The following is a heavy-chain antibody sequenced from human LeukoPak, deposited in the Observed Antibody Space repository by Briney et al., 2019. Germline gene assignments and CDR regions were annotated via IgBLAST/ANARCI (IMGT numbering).Heavy chain of an antibody. J-gene: IGHJ4*02. CDR3: AREVGSSGGAFDY. CDR2: ISRSGVSI. V-gene: IGHV3-11*01. Sequence: GGSLRLSCAASGFPFTDYYMSWIRQALGKGLEWVSYISRSGVSIYYADSVKGRFTISRDSAKNSLYLQMNSLRAEDTAVYHCAREVGSSGGAFDYWGQGTLVTVSS. D-gene: IGHD3-10*01. CDR1: GFPFTDYY.